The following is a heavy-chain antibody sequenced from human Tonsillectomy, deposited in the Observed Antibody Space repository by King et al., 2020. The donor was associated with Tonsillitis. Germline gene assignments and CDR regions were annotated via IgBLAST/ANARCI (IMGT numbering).Heavy chain of an antibody. CDR3: ASGYCINGICNGYFQR. CDR2: ISYGGSNK. D-gene: IGHD2-8*01. Sequence: VQLVESGGGVVQPGMSLRLSCAASGFTFSNHTMYWVRQVPGKGLEWVASISYGGSNKYYADSVKGRFTVSRDNSKKMLYLQINSLRAEDTAVYYCASGYCINGICNGYFQRWGQGTLVTVSP. V-gene: IGHV3-30-3*01. CDR1: GFTFSNHT. J-gene: IGHJ1*01.